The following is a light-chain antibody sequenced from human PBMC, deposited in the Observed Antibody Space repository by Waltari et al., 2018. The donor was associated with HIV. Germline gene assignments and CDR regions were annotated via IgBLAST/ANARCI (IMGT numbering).Light chain of an antibody. CDR2: NND. CDR3: ATWDDSLNGWV. J-gene: IGLJ3*02. CDR1: SSNIGSNT. V-gene: IGLV1-44*01. Sequence: QSVLTQSPSASGTPGQRVSISCSGSSSNIGSNTVSWYQQVPGTAPKVFIYNNDGRPSGVPDRFSGSKSGTSASLAISGLQSEDEADYYCATWDDSLNGWVFGGGTKVTVL.